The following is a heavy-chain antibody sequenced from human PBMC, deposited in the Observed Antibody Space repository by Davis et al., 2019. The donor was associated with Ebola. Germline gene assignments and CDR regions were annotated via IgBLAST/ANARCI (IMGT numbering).Heavy chain of an antibody. CDR2: IYYSGST. J-gene: IGHJ4*02. CDR3: ARGLYCSSTSCLGLGY. Sequence: SETLSLTCAVYGGSFSGYYWSWIRQPPGKGLEWIGYIYYSGSTNYNPSLKSRVTISVDTSKNQFSLKLSSVTAADTAVYYCARGLYCSSTSCLGLGYWGQGTLVTVSS. CDR1: GGSFSGYY. V-gene: IGHV4-59*12. D-gene: IGHD2-2*01.